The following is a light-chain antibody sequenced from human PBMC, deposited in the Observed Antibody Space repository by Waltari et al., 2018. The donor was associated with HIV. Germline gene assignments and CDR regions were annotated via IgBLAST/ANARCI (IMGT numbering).Light chain of an antibody. V-gene: IGKV3-15*01. Sequence: EILMSQSPPTLSVSPGDRATLSCKASQSVSSNLAWYQQKPGQAPRLLIYGASTRDTGIPARFSGSGSGTEFTLTISSLQSEDFAVYYCQQYNNWPFTFGPGTKVDIK. CDR2: GAS. CDR3: QQYNNWPFT. CDR1: QSVSSN. J-gene: IGKJ3*01.